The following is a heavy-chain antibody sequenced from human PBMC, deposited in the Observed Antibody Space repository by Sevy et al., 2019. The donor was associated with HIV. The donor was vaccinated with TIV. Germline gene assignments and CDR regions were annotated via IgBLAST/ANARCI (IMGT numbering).Heavy chain of an antibody. D-gene: IGHD2-15*01. CDR1: GFTVSSNY. CDR3: ARGGYCSGGSCTENFDY. CDR2: IYSGGST. J-gene: IGHJ4*02. Sequence: GGSLRLSCAASGFTVSSNYMSWVRQAPGKGLEWVSVIYSGGSTYYADSVKGRFTISRDNSKNTLYLQMNGLRAEDTAVYYCARGGYCSGGSCTENFDYWGQGTLVTVSS. V-gene: IGHV3-53*01.